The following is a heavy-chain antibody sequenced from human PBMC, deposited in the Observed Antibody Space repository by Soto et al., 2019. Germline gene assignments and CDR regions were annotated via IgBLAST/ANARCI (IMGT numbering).Heavy chain of an antibody. J-gene: IGHJ3*02. CDR1: GFTFSSYS. CDR3: ARDRPVAPGAFDI. Sequence: EVQLVESGGGLVKPGGSLRLSCAASGFTFSSYSMNWVRQAPGKGLEWVSSISSSSSYIYYADSVKGRFIISRDNAKNSLYLQMNSLRAEDTAVYYCARDRPVAPGAFDIWGQGTMVTVSS. V-gene: IGHV3-21*01. D-gene: IGHD6-19*01. CDR2: ISSSSSYI.